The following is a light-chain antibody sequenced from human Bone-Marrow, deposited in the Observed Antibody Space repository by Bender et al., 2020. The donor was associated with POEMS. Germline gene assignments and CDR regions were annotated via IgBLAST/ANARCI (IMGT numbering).Light chain of an antibody. V-gene: IGLV3-1*01. CDR2: EDN. Sequence: SYGLTQPPSVSVSPGHTANITCSGDQLGDQYASWYQLKPGQSPVLVIYEDNKRPSGIPERFSGSNSGNIATLTISGTQAFDEADYYCQACDTSSVVFGGGTKLTVL. CDR1: QLGDQY. CDR3: QACDTSSVV. J-gene: IGLJ2*01.